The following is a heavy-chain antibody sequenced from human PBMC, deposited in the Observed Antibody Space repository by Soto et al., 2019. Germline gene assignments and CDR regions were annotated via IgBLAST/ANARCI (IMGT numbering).Heavy chain of an antibody. D-gene: IGHD3-10*01. CDR3: ARDDEYSGNGMDV. V-gene: IGHV3-33*01. CDR2: ILNDGSNR. CDR1: EFTFCNYG. J-gene: IGHJ6*02. Sequence: QVQLVESGGGVVQPGRSLRLSCAASEFTFCNYGMHWVRQAPGKGLEWVAVILNDGSNRYHADSVKDRFTISRDNSKNTLYLQMNSLRAEDTAVYYCARDDEYSGNGMDVWGQGTTVTVS.